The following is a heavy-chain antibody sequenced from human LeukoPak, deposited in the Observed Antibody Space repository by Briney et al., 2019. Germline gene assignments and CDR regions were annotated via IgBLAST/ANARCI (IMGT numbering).Heavy chain of an antibody. D-gene: IGHD3-3*01. J-gene: IGHJ5*02. CDR3: ARAKYDFWSGYNRGENWFDP. CDR2: ISVYNGNT. V-gene: IGHV1-18*04. Sequence: ASVKVSCKASGYTFTGYYMHWVRQATGQGLEWMGWISVYNGNTNYAQNLQGRVTMTTDTSTNTAYMELRSLRSEDTAVYYCARAKYDFWSGYNRGENWFDPWGQGTLVTVSS. CDR1: GYTFTGYY.